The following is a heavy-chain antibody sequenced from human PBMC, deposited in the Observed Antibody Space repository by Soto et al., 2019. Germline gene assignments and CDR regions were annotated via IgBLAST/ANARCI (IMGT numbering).Heavy chain of an antibody. CDR1: GGSISSYY. J-gene: IGHJ5*02. Sequence: PSETLSPTCTVSGGSISSYYWSWIRQPPGKGLEWIGYIYYSGSTNYNPSLKSRVTISVDTSKNQFSLKLSSVTAADTAVYYCARAVVVEQFDPWGQGTLVTVSS. V-gene: IGHV4-59*01. D-gene: IGHD2-15*01. CDR2: IYYSGST. CDR3: ARAVVVEQFDP.